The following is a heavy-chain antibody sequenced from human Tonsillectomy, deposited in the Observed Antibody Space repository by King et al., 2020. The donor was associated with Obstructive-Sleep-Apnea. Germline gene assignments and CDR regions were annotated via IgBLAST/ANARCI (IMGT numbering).Heavy chain of an antibody. CDR2: IYHSGST. J-gene: IGHJ4*02. Sequence: VQLQESGPGLVKPSGTLSLTCAVSGGSISSSNWWSWVRQAPGKGLEWIGEIYHSGSTNYNPSLQSRVTISVDKYKNQFSLKLSSVTAADTAAYYCARFRYSSSWAREDDGGQGTLVTVSS. V-gene: IGHV4-4*02. CDR1: GGSISSSNW. D-gene: IGHD6-13*01. CDR3: ARFRYSSSWAREDD.